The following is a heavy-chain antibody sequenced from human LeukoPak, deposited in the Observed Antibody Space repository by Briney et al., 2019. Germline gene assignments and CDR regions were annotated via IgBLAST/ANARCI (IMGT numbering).Heavy chain of an antibody. CDR3: ARHQDYYDSSGYSY. V-gene: IGHV5-51*01. D-gene: IGHD3-22*01. CDR1: GYTFTKYW. CDR2: IYPGDSDA. Sequence: GESLKISCQASGYTFTKYWIAWVRQMPGKGLEWMAIIYPGDSDARYGPSFQGHVTISADKSISTAYLQWSSLKASDTAMYYCARHQDYYDSSGYSYWGQGTLVTVSS. J-gene: IGHJ4*02.